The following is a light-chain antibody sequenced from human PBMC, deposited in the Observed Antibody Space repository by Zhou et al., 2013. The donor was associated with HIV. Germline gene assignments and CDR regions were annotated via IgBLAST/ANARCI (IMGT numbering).Light chain of an antibody. CDR2: GAS. CDR1: QSVSMN. CDR3: QQCGSSVGYT. V-gene: IGKV3-15*01. J-gene: IGKJ2*01. Sequence: EIVMTQSPATLSVSPGERGILSCRASQSVSMNVAWYQQKPGQAPRLLIYGASTRATGVPVRFSGSGSGTEFTLTITRLEPEDFAVYYCQQCGSSVGYTFGQGTKLEIK.